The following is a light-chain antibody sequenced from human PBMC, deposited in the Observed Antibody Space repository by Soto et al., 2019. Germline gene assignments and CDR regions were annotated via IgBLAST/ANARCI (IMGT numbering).Light chain of an antibody. CDR3: QQYGSSSWT. J-gene: IGKJ1*01. CDR1: QSVSSSY. CDR2: GAS. V-gene: IGKV3-20*01. Sequence: EIVLTQSPGTLSLSPGERATLSCRASQSVSSSYLAWYQQKPGQAPRLLIYGASSRATGIPGRFSGSGSGTDFTLTISRLEPEDFAVYYCQQYGSSSWTVGQGTKVEIK.